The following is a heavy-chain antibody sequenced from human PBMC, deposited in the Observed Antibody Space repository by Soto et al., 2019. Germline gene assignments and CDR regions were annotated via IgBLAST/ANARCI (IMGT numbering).Heavy chain of an antibody. V-gene: IGHV3-30*18. CDR1: GFTFSSYV. J-gene: IGHJ4*02. D-gene: IGHD1-26*01. Sequence: PGGSLRLSCAASGFTFSSYVMHWVRQAPGKGLEWVAVISYDGSNKYYADSVKGRFTISRDNSKNTLYLQMNSLRAEDTAVYYCAKDRPPSRTRARPGTSDYWGQGTLVTVSS. CDR2: ISYDGSNK. CDR3: AKDRPPSRTRARPGTSDY.